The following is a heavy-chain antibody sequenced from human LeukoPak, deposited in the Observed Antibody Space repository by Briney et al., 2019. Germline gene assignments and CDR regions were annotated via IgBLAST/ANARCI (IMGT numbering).Heavy chain of an antibody. D-gene: IGHD2-2*01. V-gene: IGHV4-59*01. CDR1: GGSISSYY. Sequence: SETLSLTCTVSGGSISSYYWSWIRQPPGKGLEWIGYIYYSGSTNYNPSLKSRVTISVDTSKNQFSLKLSSVTAADTAVYYCARGCKYRYYYYYYMDVWGKGTTVTISS. J-gene: IGHJ6*03. CDR2: IYYSGST. CDR3: ARGCKYRYYYYYYMDV.